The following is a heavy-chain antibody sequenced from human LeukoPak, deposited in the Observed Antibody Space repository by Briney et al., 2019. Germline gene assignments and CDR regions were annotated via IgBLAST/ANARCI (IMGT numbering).Heavy chain of an antibody. CDR2: IYYSGST. D-gene: IGHD2-8*01. Sequence: PSETLSLTCTVSGGSISSSSYYWGWIRQPPGKGLEWIGSIYYSGSTYYNPSLKSRVTISVDTSKNQFSLKLSSVTAADTAVYYCARLNGHTHAGAYNWFDPWGQGTLVTVSS. V-gene: IGHV4-39*01. CDR1: GGSISSSSYY. CDR3: ARLNGHTHAGAYNWFDP. J-gene: IGHJ5*02.